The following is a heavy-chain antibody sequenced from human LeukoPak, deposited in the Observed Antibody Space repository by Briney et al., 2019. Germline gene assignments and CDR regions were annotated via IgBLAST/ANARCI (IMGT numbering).Heavy chain of an antibody. CDR3: ARDLKDIVVVVAAYEYFQH. Sequence: ASVKVSCKASGYTFTSYGISWVRQAPGQGLEWMGWISAYNGNTNYAQKLQGRVTMTTDTSTSTAYMELRSLRSDDTAVYYCARDLKDIVVVVAAYEYFQHWGQGTLVTVSS. D-gene: IGHD2-15*01. J-gene: IGHJ1*01. V-gene: IGHV1-18*01. CDR2: ISAYNGNT. CDR1: GYTFTSYG.